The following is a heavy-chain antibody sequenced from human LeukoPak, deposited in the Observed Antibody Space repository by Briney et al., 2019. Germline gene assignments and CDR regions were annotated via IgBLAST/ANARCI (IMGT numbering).Heavy chain of an antibody. CDR3: GKKTGSTGEAFDY. J-gene: IGHJ4*02. CDR1: GFTFSNFW. D-gene: IGHD1-1*01. CDR2: IKVGGSEK. V-gene: IGHV3-7*03. Sequence: PGGSLRLSCVVSGFTFSNFWMSWVRQAPGKGLEWVANIKVGGSEKYYAESVKGRFTISRDNAENSLYLQMNSLRVEDSAIYYCGKKTGSTGEAFDYWGQGTLVTVSS.